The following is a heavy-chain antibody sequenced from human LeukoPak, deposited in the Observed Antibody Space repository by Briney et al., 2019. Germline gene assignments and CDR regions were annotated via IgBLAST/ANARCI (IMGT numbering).Heavy chain of an antibody. D-gene: IGHD2-2*01. CDR1: GGSISSGDYY. V-gene: IGHV4-30-4*08. CDR3: ARGSHVSNIVVVPAAPRFDP. CDR2: IYYSGST. J-gene: IGHJ5*02. Sequence: SQTLSLTCTVSGGSISSGDYYWSWIRQPPGKGLEWIGYIYYSGSTYYNPSLKSRVTISVDTSKNQFSLKLSSVTAADTAVYYCARGSHVSNIVVVPAAPRFDPWGQGTLVTASS.